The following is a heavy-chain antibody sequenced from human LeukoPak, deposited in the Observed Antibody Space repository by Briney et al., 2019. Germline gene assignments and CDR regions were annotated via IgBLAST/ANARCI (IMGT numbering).Heavy chain of an antibody. CDR2: ICYDGRNK. D-gene: IGHD3-16*02. CDR1: GFTFSSYG. J-gene: IGHJ3*02. V-gene: IGHV3-33*08. CDR3: ARVNRGDAFDI. Sequence: GGSLRLSCAASGFTFSSYGMHWVRQAPGKGLEWVAVICYDGRNKFYAASLKGRFTISRDNSKNTLYLQMNSLRAEDTAVYYCARVNRGDAFDIWGQGTLVTVSS.